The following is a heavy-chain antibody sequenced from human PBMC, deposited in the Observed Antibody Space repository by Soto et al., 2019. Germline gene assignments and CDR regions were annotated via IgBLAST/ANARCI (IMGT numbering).Heavy chain of an antibody. J-gene: IGHJ3*02. CDR1: GGTFSSYA. V-gene: IGHV1-69*06. Sequence: QVQLVQSGAEAKKPGSSVKVSCKSSGGTFSSYAISWVRQAPGQGLEWMGGIIPIFGTANYAQKFQGRVTITADKSTSTAYMQLSRLRSEDTAVYSCAREGGDTGRGDGAFDICGQGTMFTVSS. CDR2: IIPIFGTA. CDR3: AREGGDTGRGDGAFDI. D-gene: IGHD3-10*01.